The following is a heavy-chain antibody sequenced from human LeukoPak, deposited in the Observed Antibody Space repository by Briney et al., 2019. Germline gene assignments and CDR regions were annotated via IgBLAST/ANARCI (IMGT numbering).Heavy chain of an antibody. CDR2: IYYSGST. CDR1: GGSISSSSYY. Sequence: SETLSLTCTVSGGSISSSSYYWGWIRQPPGKGLEWIGSIYYSGSTYYNPSLKSRVTISVDTSKNQFSLKLSSVTAADTAVYYCARDANQVGATVFDYWGQGTLVTVSS. J-gene: IGHJ4*02. CDR3: ARDANQVGATVFDY. V-gene: IGHV4-39*07. D-gene: IGHD1-26*01.